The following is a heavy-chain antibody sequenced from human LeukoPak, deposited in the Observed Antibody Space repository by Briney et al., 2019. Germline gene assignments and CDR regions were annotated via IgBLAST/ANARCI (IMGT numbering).Heavy chain of an antibody. CDR2: IYYSGST. V-gene: IGHV4-39*01. J-gene: IGHJ4*02. CDR1: GGSISSSSYY. Sequence: SETLSLTCTVSGGSISSSSYYWGWIRQPPGKGLEWIGFIYYSGSTYYNPSLKSRVTISVDTSKNQFSLKLSSVTAADTAVYYCARQKDDYVWGSYRSLPDYWGQGTLVT. D-gene: IGHD3-16*02. CDR3: ARQKDDYVWGSYRSLPDY.